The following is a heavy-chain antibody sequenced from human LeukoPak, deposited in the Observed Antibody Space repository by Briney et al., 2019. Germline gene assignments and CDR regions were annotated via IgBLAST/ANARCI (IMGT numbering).Heavy chain of an antibody. J-gene: IGHJ4*02. CDR2: ISSSGSTI. CDR1: GFTFSDYY. CDR3: AREDNEILGIGSATSLDY. D-gene: IGHD3-10*01. Sequence: GGSLRLSCAASGFTFSDYYMSWIRQAPGKGLEWVSYISSSGSTIYYADSVKGRFTISRDNAKNSLYLQMNSLRAEDTAVYYCAREDNEILGIGSATSLDYWGQGTLVTVSS. V-gene: IGHV3-11*04.